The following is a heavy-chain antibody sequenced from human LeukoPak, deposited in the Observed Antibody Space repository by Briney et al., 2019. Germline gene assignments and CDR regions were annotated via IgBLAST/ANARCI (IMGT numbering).Heavy chain of an antibody. J-gene: IGHJ3*02. CDR1: GFTFSSSA. Sequence: PGGSLRLSCEASGFTFSSSAMSWVRQAPGEGLEWVSTIIGIVGNTNYADSVRGRFTISTDTSTNTLYIQMNRLRAEDTAIYYCAKDKNCSVGSCVDAFDIWGQGTMGTVSS. CDR2: IIGIVGNT. D-gene: IGHD2-15*01. V-gene: IGHV3-23*01. CDR3: AKDKNCSVGSCVDAFDI.